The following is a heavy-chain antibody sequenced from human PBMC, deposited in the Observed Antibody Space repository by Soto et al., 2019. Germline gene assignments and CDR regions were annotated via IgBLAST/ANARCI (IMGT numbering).Heavy chain of an antibody. V-gene: IGHV4-4*02. CDR1: GGSISSSNW. CDR2: IYHSGST. CDR3: ARVVPRGSGSYDFDY. D-gene: IGHD3-10*01. Sequence: QVQLQESGPGLVKPSGTLSLTCAVSGGSISSSNWWSWVRQPPGKGLEWIGEIYHSGSTNYNPSLNLRVTISVDKCKNQFSLQLSSVTAADTAVYYCARVVPRGSGSYDFDYWGQGTLVTVSS. J-gene: IGHJ4*02.